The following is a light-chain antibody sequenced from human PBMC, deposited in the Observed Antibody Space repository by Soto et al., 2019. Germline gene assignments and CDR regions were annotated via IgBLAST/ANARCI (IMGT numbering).Light chain of an antibody. CDR2: EVN. CDR3: SSYAGSNYVI. V-gene: IGLV2-8*01. J-gene: IGLJ2*01. CDR1: SSDVGGYNY. Sequence: QSALTQPPSASGSPGQSVTISCTGTSSDVGGYNYVSWYQQHPGKAPKLMIYEVNKRSSGVPDRFSGSKSDNTASLTVSGLQAEDEAYYYCSSYAGSNYVIFGGGTKLTVL.